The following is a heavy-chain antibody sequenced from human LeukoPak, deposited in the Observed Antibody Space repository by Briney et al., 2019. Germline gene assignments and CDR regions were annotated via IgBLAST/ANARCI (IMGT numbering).Heavy chain of an antibody. J-gene: IGHJ4*02. D-gene: IGHD5-24*01. Sequence: GGSLRLSCAASGFTFSSYGLHWVRQAPGKGLECVAVISKDGSNEHYADPGKGRFTISRDNSKNTLYLQMNSLRTEDTAVYYCVRYRGDGYNQIDYWGQGTLVTVSS. CDR3: VRYRGDGYNQIDY. V-gene: IGHV3-30*04. CDR2: ISKDGSNE. CDR1: GFTFSSYG.